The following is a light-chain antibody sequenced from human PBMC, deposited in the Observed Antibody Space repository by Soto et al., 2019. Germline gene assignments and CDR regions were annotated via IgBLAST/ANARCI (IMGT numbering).Light chain of an antibody. CDR3: QQYGGSPIT. V-gene: IGKV3-20*01. CDR1: QSVSSNF. Sequence: EIVLTQSPGTLSLSPGERATLSCRASQSVSSNFLAWFQQQPGQAPRLLVYAASRRVTGIPDRYSGSGSGTDFTLTSSRLGPEDFAVYFCQQYGGSPITFGQGTRLEIK. J-gene: IGKJ5*01. CDR2: AAS.